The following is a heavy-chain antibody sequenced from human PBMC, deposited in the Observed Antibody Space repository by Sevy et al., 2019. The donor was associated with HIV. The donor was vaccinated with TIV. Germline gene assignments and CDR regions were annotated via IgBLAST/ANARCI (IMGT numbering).Heavy chain of an antibody. CDR2: ITSSGDTV. V-gene: IGHV3-11*01. Sequence: GGSLRLSCAASGFTFSDYYMTWIRQAPGKGLEWVAYITSSGDTVYYADSVKGRFTISRDNAKNSLYLQMNNLRAEDTAVYYCAREYDYSHYAFDYWGQGTLVTVSS. CDR1: GFTFSDYY. CDR3: AREYDYSHYAFDY. D-gene: IGHD4-4*01. J-gene: IGHJ4*02.